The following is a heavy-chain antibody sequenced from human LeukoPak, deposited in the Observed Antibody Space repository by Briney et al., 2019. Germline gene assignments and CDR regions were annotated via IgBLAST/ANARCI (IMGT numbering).Heavy chain of an antibody. V-gene: IGHV4-34*01. Sequence: PSETLSLTCAVYGGSFSGYYWSWIRQPPGKGLEWIGEINHSGSTNYNPSLKSRVTISVDTSKNQFSLKLSSVTAADTAVYYCAKDRGLVVRGVKVYWGQGTLVTVSS. CDR3: AKDRGLVVRGVKVY. D-gene: IGHD3-10*01. CDR1: GGSFSGYY. J-gene: IGHJ4*02. CDR2: INHSGST.